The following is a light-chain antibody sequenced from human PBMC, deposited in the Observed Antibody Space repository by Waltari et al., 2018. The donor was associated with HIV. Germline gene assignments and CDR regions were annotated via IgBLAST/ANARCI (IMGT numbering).Light chain of an antibody. Sequence: QSVLTQPPSVSGAPGQRVTISCPGFTPKIGAGSDVHWYQPLPGTAPKPLSYGNNNRPSGVPDRFSGSRSGTSSSLAITGLQAEDEAVYYCQSYDSSLSVNWVFGGGTKLTVL. CDR1: TPKIGAGSD. CDR2: GNN. CDR3: QSYDSSLSVNWV. J-gene: IGLJ3*02. V-gene: IGLV1-40*01.